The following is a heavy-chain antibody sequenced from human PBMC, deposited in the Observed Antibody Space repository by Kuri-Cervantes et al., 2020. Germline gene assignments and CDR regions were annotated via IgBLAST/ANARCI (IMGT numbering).Heavy chain of an antibody. CDR2: IKQDGSEK. J-gene: IGHJ4*02. D-gene: IGHD3-10*01. Sequence: GESLKISCVASGISFTNAWMSWVRQAPGKGLEWVANIKQDGSEKYYVDSVRGRFTISRDNAKKSQYLQMISLGAEDSAVYYCARGTHGSGSYMFDNWGQGTLVTVSS. V-gene: IGHV3-7*01. CDR3: ARGTHGSGSYMFDN. CDR1: GISFTNAW.